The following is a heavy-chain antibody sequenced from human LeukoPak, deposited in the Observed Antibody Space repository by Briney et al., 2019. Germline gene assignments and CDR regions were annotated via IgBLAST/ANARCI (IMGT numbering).Heavy chain of an antibody. CDR1: EFTFSSYA. CDR2: INHSRNT. V-gene: IGHV4-34*01. CDR3: ARRSSRYFGSRSYRKYYFDY. Sequence: PGGSLRLSCAASEFTFSSYAMSWVRQPPGKGLEWVGEINHSRNTNYSPSLKSRATISVDTSKNQFSLTLSSVTAADTAVYYCARRSSRYFGSRSYRKYYFDYWGQGTLVIVSS. J-gene: IGHJ4*02. D-gene: IGHD3-10*01.